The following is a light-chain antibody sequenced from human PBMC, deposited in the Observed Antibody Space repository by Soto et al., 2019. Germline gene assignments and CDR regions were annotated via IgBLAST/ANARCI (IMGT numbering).Light chain of an antibody. J-gene: IGKJ1*01. CDR1: QSVSSN. V-gene: IGKV3-15*01. CDR3: QHYNSYGT. CDR2: AAS. Sequence: EIVMTQSPATLSVSPGARATLSCRASQSVSSNLAWYQQKPGQTPRLLIFAASTRAPGIPARFSGSGSGTEFTLTISSLQPDDFATYYCQHYNSYGTFGQGTKVDIK.